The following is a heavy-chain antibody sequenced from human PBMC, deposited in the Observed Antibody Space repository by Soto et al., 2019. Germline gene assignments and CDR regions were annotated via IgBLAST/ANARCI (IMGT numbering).Heavy chain of an antibody. V-gene: IGHV4-59*01. J-gene: IGHJ6*02. CDR2: IYYSGST. CDR1: GGSISSYY. CDR3: ARAIAAADSGTYYYYYGMDV. Sequence: PSETLSLTCTVSGGSISSYYWSWILQPPGKGLEWIGYIYYSGSTNYNPSLKSRVTISVDTSKNQFSLKLSPVTAADTAVYYCARAIAAADSGTYYYYYGMDVWGQGTTVTVSS. D-gene: IGHD6-13*01.